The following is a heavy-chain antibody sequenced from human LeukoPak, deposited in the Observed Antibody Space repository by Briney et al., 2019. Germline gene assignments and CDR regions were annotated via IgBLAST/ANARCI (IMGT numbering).Heavy chain of an antibody. Sequence: GGSLRLSCAASGFTFSSYAMTWVRQAPGKGLEWVAVIWYDGSNKYCADSVKGRFTTSRDNSKNTLYLQMNSLRAEDTAVYYCAKDLTAAAGTDYWGQGTLVTVSS. CDR3: AKDLTAAAGTDY. J-gene: IGHJ4*02. CDR1: GFTFSSYA. D-gene: IGHD6-13*01. CDR2: IWYDGSNK. V-gene: IGHV3-33*06.